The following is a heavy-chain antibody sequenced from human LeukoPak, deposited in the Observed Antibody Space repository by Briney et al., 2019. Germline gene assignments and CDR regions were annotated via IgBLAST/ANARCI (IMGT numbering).Heavy chain of an antibody. CDR1: GFTFSSYW. V-gene: IGHV3-7*03. J-gene: IGHJ4*02. CDR3: TTDEVDY. Sequence: GGSLRLSCAASGFTFSSYWMSWVRQAPGKGLEWVANIKEDGSEKYYVDSVKGRFTVSRNNAKNSLFLQMNRLRAEDTAVYYCTTDEVDYWGQGTLVTVSS. CDR2: IKEDGSEK.